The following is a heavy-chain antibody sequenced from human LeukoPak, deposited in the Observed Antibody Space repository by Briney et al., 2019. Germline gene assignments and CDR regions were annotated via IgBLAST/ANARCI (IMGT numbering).Heavy chain of an antibody. V-gene: IGHV3-48*04. Sequence: PGGSLRLSCAASGFTFSSYGMHWVRQAPGKGLEWVSYISSSGSTIYYADSVKGRFTISRDNAKNSLYLQTNSLRAEDTAVYYCARVIGTAAGFDYWGQGTLVTVSS. CDR3: ARVIGTAAGFDY. J-gene: IGHJ4*02. CDR1: GFTFSSYG. D-gene: IGHD6-13*01. CDR2: ISSSGSTI.